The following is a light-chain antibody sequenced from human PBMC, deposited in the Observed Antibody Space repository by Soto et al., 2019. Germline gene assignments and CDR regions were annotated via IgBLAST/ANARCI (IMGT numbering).Light chain of an antibody. CDR2: WAS. CDR1: QRVVKSSNNKNY. J-gene: IGKJ1*01. V-gene: IGKV4-1*01. Sequence: DIVMTQSPDSLAVSLGERATINCKSSQRVVKSSNNKNYLAWYQQKPGQPPKLLIYWASTRESGVPDRFSGSGSGTDFTLTISSLQAEDVAVYYCQQYYTTPWTFGQGTKVDIK. CDR3: QQYYTTPWT.